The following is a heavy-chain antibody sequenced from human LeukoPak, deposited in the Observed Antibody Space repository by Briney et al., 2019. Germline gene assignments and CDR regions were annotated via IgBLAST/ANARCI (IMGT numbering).Heavy chain of an antibody. CDR2: ISGSGGTT. D-gene: IGHD6-13*01. CDR3: AKSRGEEGQQLVLDAFDI. V-gene: IGHV3-23*01. Sequence: GASVKVSCKASGFTFSSYAMSWVRQAPGKGLEWVSGISGSGGTTYNADSVKGRFTISRDNSKNSLYLQMNSLRAEDMALYYCAKSRGEEGQQLVLDAFDIWGQGTMVTVSS. CDR1: GFTFSSYA. J-gene: IGHJ3*02.